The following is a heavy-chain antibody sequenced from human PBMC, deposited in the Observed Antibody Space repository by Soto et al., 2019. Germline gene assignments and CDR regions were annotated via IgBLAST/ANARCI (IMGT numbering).Heavy chain of an antibody. D-gene: IGHD1-7*01. V-gene: IGHV3-15*07. J-gene: IGHJ4*02. CDR3: TTADITGTTMDY. CDR1: GFSFTDNW. CDR2: IKSKTDGGTT. Sequence: GGSLRLSCAASGFSFTDNWMHWVRQAPGKGLEWVGRIKSKTDGGTTDYAAPVKGRFTISRDDSKNTLYLQMNSLKTEDTAVYYCTTADITGTTMDYWGQGTLVTVSS.